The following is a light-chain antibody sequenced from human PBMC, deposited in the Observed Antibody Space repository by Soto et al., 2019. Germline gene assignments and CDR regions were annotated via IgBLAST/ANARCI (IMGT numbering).Light chain of an antibody. J-gene: IGKJ4*01. CDR3: QQFDNWPLT. Sequence: EVVMTQSPATLSLSPGQRATLSCRARQSISSNLVWYQQKPGQAPRLLIYGASTRATGIPARFSGSGSGTDFTLTISSLQSEDFAVYYCQQFDNWPLTFGGGTKVEI. CDR2: GAS. CDR1: QSISSN. V-gene: IGKV3-15*01.